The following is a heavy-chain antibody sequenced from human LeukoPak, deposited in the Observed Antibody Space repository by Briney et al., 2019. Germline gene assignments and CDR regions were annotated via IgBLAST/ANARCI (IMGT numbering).Heavy chain of an antibody. D-gene: IGHD3-9*01. V-gene: IGHV1-18*01. CDR2: ISAYNGNT. J-gene: IGHJ4*02. Sequence: ASVKVSCKASGYTFTSYGISWVRQAPGQGLEWMGWISAYNGNTNYAQKLQGRVTMTTDTSTSTAYMELRSLRSDDTAMYYCARMSLRYFDTYFDYWGQGTLVTVSS. CDR1: GYTFTSYG. CDR3: ARMSLRYFDTYFDY.